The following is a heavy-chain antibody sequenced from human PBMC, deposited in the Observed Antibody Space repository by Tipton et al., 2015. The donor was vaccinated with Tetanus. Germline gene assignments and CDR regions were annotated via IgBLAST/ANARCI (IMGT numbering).Heavy chain of an antibody. CDR3: ARRGGDFLTGYYDS. CDR2: IYYGGST. J-gene: IGHJ4*02. V-gene: IGHV4-39*01. CDR1: GGSFSSSNDY. D-gene: IGHD3-9*01. Sequence: TLSLTCTVSGGSFSSSNDYWAWIRQPPGKGLEWVGSIYYGGSTYFNPSLRSRGTISVDTSKNQFSLELNSVTAADTAVYYCARRGGDFLTGYYDSWGQGTLVTVSS.